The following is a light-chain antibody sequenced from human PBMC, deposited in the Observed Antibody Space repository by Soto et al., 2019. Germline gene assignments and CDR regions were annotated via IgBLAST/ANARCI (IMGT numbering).Light chain of an antibody. CDR1: SSDVGGHDY. CDR3: SSYTSSSTFV. Sequence: QSVLTQSASVSWSPGQSITISCTGTSSDVGGHDYVSWYQQHPGKAPTLMIYHVTNRPSGVSSRFSGSKSGNTAFLIISGLQAEDEADYYCSSYTSSSTFVFGTGTKVTVL. CDR2: HVT. V-gene: IGLV2-14*01. J-gene: IGLJ1*01.